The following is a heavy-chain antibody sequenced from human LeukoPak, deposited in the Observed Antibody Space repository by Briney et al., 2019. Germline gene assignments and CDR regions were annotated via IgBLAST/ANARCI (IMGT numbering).Heavy chain of an antibody. V-gene: IGHV4-4*07. CDR2: IYTSGST. Sequence: PSETLSLTCTVSGGSISSYYWSWIRQPAGKGLEWIGRIYTSGSTNYNPSLKSRVTMSVDTSKNQFSLKLSSVTAADTAMYYCARDLKDCSSTSCYSPRGGWFDPWGQGTLVTVSS. CDR1: GGSISSYY. CDR3: ARDLKDCSSTSCYSPRGGWFDP. J-gene: IGHJ5*02. D-gene: IGHD2-2*01.